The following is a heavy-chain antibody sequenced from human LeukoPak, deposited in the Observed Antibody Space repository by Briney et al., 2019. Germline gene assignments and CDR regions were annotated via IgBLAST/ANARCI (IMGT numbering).Heavy chain of an antibody. CDR3: ARDYGERSPFDY. CDR1: GGSISSGSYY. CDR2: IYTSGST. V-gene: IGHV4-61*02. J-gene: IGHJ4*02. D-gene: IGHD4-17*01. Sequence: SQTLSLTCTVSGGSISSGSYYWSWIRQPAGKGLEWIGRIYTSGSTNYNPSLKSRVTISVDTSKNQFSLKLSSVTAADTAVYYCARDYGERSPFDYWGQGTLVTVSS.